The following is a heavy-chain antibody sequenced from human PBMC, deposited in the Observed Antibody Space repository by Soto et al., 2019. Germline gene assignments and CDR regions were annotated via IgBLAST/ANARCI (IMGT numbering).Heavy chain of an antibody. J-gene: IGHJ4*02. CDR1: GYTLTELS. Sequence: ASVKVSCKVSGYTLTELSMHWVRQAPGKGLEWMGGFDPEDGETIYAQKFQGRVTMTEDTSTDTAYMELSSLRSEDAAVYYCATSPLRFYPNFDYWGQGTLVTVSS. CDR2: FDPEDGET. CDR3: ATSPLRFYPNFDY. V-gene: IGHV1-24*01. D-gene: IGHD3-3*01.